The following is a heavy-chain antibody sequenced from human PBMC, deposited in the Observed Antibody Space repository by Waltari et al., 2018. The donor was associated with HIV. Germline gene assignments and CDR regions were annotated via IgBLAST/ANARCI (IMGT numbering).Heavy chain of an antibody. V-gene: IGHV4-38-2*02. J-gene: IGHJ6*02. CDR1: GYSISSGYY. CDR2: IYRSGSI. CDR3: ASRSDSWYSDGMDV. Sequence: QVQLQESGPGLVKPSETLSLTCTVSGYSISSGYYWGWIRQPPGKGLEWIGSIYRSGSIYYNTSLKSRVTISIDTSKNQFSLKLRSVTAADTAVYFCASRSDSWYSDGMDVWGQGTTVSVSS. D-gene: IGHD6-13*01.